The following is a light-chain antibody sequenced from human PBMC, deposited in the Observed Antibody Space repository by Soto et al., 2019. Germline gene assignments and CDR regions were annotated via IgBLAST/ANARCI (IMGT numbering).Light chain of an antibody. Sequence: DIQMTQSPSTLSASVGDRVTITCRASQSISSWLAWYQQKPGKAPKLLIYDASSLESGVPSRFSGSGSGTEFTLTISSLQPDDFATYYCQQYTSYSPATFGQGTKVDIK. CDR2: DAS. CDR1: QSISSW. V-gene: IGKV1-5*01. J-gene: IGKJ1*01. CDR3: QQYTSYSPAT.